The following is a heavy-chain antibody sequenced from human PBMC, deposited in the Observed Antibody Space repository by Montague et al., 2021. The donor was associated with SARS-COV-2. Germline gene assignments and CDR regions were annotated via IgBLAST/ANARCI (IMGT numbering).Heavy chain of an antibody. Sequence: SETLSLTCTVSGYSITHAYYWGWIRQPPGKGLEWIGNIWHGGSTYYNPSLKSRVTISVDTSNNQFSLKLTSVTAADTAVYYCARTSQYCTPTNCYLPNAMDVWGQGTTATVSS. V-gene: IGHV4-38-2*02. CDR2: IWHGGST. CDR1: GYSITHAYY. J-gene: IGHJ6*02. D-gene: IGHD2-8*01. CDR3: ARTSQYCTPTNCYLPNAMDV.